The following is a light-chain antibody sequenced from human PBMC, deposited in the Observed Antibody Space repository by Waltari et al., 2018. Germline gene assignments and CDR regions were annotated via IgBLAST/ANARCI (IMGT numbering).Light chain of an antibody. CDR2: GNR. J-gene: IGLJ2*01. Sequence: QSVLTQPPSVSGAPGQRVTISCTGSSSNIGAGYDVHWYQQLPGTAPKLLIYGNRIRPSGVPDRFSGSKSGTSASLAITGRQAEDEAYYYCQSYDSSLSGRVFGGGTKLTVL. CDR1: SSNIGAGYD. V-gene: IGLV1-40*01. CDR3: QSYDSSLSGRV.